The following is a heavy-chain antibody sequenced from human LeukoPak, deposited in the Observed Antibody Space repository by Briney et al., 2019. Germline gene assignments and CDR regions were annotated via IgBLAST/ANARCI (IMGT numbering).Heavy chain of an antibody. CDR1: GYTFTVYY. CDR3: ARDRPLDADDYYGFYYFDY. CDR2: INPNSGGT. D-gene: IGHD3-10*01. V-gene: IGHV1-2*02. Sequence: ASVTVSCKASGYTFTVYYMHWVRQAPGQGREGMGWINPNSGGTNHAQKFQGRVTMTRDTSISTAYMELRRLRSDDTAVYYCARDRPLDADDYYGFYYFDYWGQGTLVTVSS. J-gene: IGHJ4*02.